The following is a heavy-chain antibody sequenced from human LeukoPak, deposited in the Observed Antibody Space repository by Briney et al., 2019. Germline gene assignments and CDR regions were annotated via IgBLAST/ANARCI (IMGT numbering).Heavy chain of an antibody. J-gene: IGHJ3*02. D-gene: IGHD2-8*02. CDR3: ATPWSPNAFDI. CDR2: INHSGST. Sequence: SETLSLTCAVYGGSFSGYYWSWIRQPPGKGLEWIGEINHSGSTNYNPSLKSRVTISVDTSKNQFSLKLSSVTAADTAVYYCATPWSPNAFDIWGQGTMVTVSS. CDR1: GGSFSGYY. V-gene: IGHV4-34*01.